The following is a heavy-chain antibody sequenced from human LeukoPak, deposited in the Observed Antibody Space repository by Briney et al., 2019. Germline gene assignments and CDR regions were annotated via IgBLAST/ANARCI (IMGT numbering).Heavy chain of an antibody. Sequence: SETLSLTCTVSGGSISTYYWNWIRQPPGKGLEWIGYIYYSGSTNYNPSLKSRVTISVDTSKNQFSLKLSSVTAADTAVYYCERQHPYDSSGYRYFDLWGRGTLVTVSS. J-gene: IGHJ2*01. CDR2: IYYSGST. CDR1: GGSISTYY. V-gene: IGHV4-59*08. D-gene: IGHD3-22*01. CDR3: ERQHPYDSSGYRYFDL.